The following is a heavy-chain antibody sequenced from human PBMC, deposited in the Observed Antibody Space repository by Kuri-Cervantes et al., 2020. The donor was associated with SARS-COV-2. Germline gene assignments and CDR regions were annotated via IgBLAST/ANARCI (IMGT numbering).Heavy chain of an antibody. Sequence: GESLKISCAAPGFTFSNYAIHWVRQAPGKGLEWVALISYDGSDKNYADSVKGRFTISRDNSKNTLYLQMNTLKTEDTAMFYCARDASYSGSYGSFQHWGQGTLVTVSS. CDR2: ISYDGSDK. V-gene: IGHV3-30*01. CDR1: GFTFSNYA. D-gene: IGHD1-26*01. J-gene: IGHJ1*01. CDR3: ARDASYSGSYGSFQH.